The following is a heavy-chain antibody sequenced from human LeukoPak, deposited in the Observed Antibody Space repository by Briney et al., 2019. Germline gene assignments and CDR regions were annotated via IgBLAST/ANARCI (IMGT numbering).Heavy chain of an antibody. CDR1: GFTFSSYS. Sequence: GGSLRLSCAASGFTFSSYSMNWVRQAPGKGLEWVSSISSSSSYIYYADSVKGRFTISRDNAKNSLYLQMNSLRAEDTAVYYCARQCYDILTGYFGMDVWGQGTTVTVSS. J-gene: IGHJ6*02. V-gene: IGHV3-21*01. CDR2: ISSSSSYI. D-gene: IGHD3-9*01. CDR3: ARQCYDILTGYFGMDV.